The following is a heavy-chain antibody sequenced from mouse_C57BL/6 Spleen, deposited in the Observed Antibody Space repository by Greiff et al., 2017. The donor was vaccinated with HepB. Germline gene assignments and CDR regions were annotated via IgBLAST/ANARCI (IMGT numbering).Heavy chain of an antibody. CDR2: ISDGGSYT. Sequence: EVKVEESGGGLVKPGGSLKLSCAASGFTFSSYAMSWVRQTPEKRLEWVATISDGGSYTYYPDNVKGRFTISRDNAKNNLYLQMSHLKSEDTAMYYCARVGYYGSGGYFDVWGTGTTVTVSS. V-gene: IGHV5-4*03. J-gene: IGHJ1*03. CDR3: ARVGYYGSGGYFDV. CDR1: GFTFSSYA. D-gene: IGHD1-1*01.